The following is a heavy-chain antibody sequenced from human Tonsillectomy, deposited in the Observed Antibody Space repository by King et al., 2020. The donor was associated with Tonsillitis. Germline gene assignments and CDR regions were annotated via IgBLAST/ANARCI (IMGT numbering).Heavy chain of an antibody. CDR3: ARGGVLRYFDWLPMDY. J-gene: IGHJ4*02. D-gene: IGHD3-9*01. V-gene: IGHV1-2*02. Sequence: QLVQSGAEVKKPGASVEVSFKASGYTFTGYYMHWGRQAPGQGLEWMGWINPNRGGTNYAQKFQGRVTMTRDTSIITVYMELSRLRSDDTAVYYCARGGVLRYFDWLPMDYWGQGTLVTVSS. CDR2: INPNRGGT. CDR1: GYTFTGYY.